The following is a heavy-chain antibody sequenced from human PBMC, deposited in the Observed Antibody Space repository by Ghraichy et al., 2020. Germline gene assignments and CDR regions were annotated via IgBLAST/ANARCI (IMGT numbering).Heavy chain of an antibody. CDR3: ARNNRDF. D-gene: IGHD1/OR15-1a*01. CDR1: GFTFSDYW. Sequence: GESLNISCVASGFTFSDYWMHWVRQAPGKGLVWVSRIKSDGRTTDYADSVKGRFTISRDNAKNTLYLQMNSLRADDTAMYYCARNNRDFWGQGTLVTVSS. CDR2: IKSDGRTT. V-gene: IGHV3-74*01. J-gene: IGHJ4*02.